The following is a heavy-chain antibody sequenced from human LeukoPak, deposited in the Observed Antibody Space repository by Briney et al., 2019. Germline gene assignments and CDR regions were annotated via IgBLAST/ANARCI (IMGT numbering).Heavy chain of an antibody. CDR2: INWNGGST. CDR3: ARGTEPTWMLETFDI. Sequence: GGSLRLSCAPSGFTFDDYGMSWVRQAPGKGLKWVSGINWNGGSTGYADSVKGRFTISRDNAENSLYLQMNSLRAEDTALYYCARGTEPTWMLETFDIWGQGTMVTVSS. CDR1: GFTFDDYG. D-gene: IGHD1-14*01. V-gene: IGHV3-20*04. J-gene: IGHJ3*02.